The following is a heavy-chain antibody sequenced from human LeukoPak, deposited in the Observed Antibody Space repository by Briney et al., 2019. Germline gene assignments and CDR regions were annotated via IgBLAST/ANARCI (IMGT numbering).Heavy chain of an antibody. D-gene: IGHD2-15*01. CDR1: GGSISGYY. J-gene: IGHJ4*02. V-gene: IGHV4-59*01. CDR2: VSHSGST. Sequence: SETLSLTCTVSGGSISGYYWTWIRQPPGKGLEYIGFVSHSGSTNYNPSLKSRVTISVDTSKNQFSLKLRSVTAADTAVYYCARDASGAFYFDYWGQGTLVTVSS. CDR3: ARDASGAFYFDY.